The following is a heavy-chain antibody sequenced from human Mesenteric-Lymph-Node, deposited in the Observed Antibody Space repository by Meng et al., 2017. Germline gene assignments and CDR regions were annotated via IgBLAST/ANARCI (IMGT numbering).Heavy chain of an antibody. J-gene: IGHJ3*02. CDR2: IYSGGST. V-gene: IGHV3-66*02. CDR3: ARDLYYDSSGMPPDAFDI. CDR1: GFTVSSYY. Sequence: GESLKISCAASGFTVSSYYMSWVRQAPGKGLEWVSVIYSGGSTYYADSVKGRFTISRDNSKNTLYLQMNSLRAEDTAVYYCARDLYYDSSGMPPDAFDIWGQGTMVTVSS. D-gene: IGHD3-22*01.